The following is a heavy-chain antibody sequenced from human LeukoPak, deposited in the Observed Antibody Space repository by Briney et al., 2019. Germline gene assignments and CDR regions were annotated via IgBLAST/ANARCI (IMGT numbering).Heavy chain of an antibody. CDR3: ARGVSVVVPAAAYFDY. V-gene: IGHV4-39*01. D-gene: IGHD2-2*01. Sequence: KPSETLSLTCTVSGGSISSSSYYWGWIRQPPGKGLEWIGSIYYSGSTYYNPSLKSRVTISVDTSKNQFSLKLSSVTAADTAVYYCARGVSVVVPAAAYFDYWGQGTLVTVSS. CDR2: IYYSGST. CDR1: GGSISSSSYY. J-gene: IGHJ4*02.